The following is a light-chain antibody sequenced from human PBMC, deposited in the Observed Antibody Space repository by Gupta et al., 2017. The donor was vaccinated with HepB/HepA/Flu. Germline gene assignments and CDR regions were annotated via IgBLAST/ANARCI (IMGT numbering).Light chain of an antibody. J-gene: IGLJ3*02. CDR1: SSDGGTYNY. Sequence: QSALTQPASVSGSPGQSITISCTGTSSDGGTYNYVSWYQQHPGKAPKVMIDDVTNRPSGVSNRCSGSKSGNTASLTISGLQAEDEADYYCSSYTTSSVLVFGGGTKVTVL. V-gene: IGLV2-14*03. CDR3: SSYTTSSVLV. CDR2: DVT.